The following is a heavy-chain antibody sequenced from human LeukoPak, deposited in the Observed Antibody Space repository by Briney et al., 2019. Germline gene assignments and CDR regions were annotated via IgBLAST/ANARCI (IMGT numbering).Heavy chain of an antibody. J-gene: IGHJ5*02. V-gene: IGHV5-51*01. CDR3: ARRVVVVPAAHNWFDP. D-gene: IGHD2-2*01. CDR2: IYPGYSDT. Sequence: GESLKISRKGSGYSFTSYWIGWVRQMPGKGLEWMGIIYPGYSDTRYSLSFQGQVTISADKSISTAYLQWSSLKASDTAMYYCARRVVVVPAAHNWFDPWGQGTLVTVSS. CDR1: GYSFTSYW.